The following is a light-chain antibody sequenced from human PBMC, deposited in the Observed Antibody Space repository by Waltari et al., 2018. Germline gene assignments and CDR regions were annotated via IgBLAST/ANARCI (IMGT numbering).Light chain of an antibody. CDR3: SSYAGSNKLV. J-gene: IGLJ2*01. Sequence: QSALTQPPSASGSPGQSVTISCTGTSSDVGDYVSWYQQHPGKAPKLMISEVTKRPSRVPDRFPGSKSANTASLTVSGLQAEDEADYYCSSYAGSNKLVFGGGTKLTVL. CDR2: EVT. CDR1: SSDVGDY. V-gene: IGLV2-8*01.